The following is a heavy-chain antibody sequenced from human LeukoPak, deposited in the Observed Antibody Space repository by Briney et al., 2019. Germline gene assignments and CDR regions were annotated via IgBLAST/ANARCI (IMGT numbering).Heavy chain of an antibody. CDR2: TYHRSKWSN. Sequence: SQTLSLTCAISGDSVSTNSVAWNWIRPSPSRGLEWLGRTYHRSKWSNDYAVSVKSRITINPDTSKNQFSLQLNSVTPDDTALYYCARGKYSGFDLWGQGTMVTVSS. CDR3: ARGKYSGFDL. D-gene: IGHD2-15*01. V-gene: IGHV6-1*01. J-gene: IGHJ3*01. CDR1: GDSVSTNSVA.